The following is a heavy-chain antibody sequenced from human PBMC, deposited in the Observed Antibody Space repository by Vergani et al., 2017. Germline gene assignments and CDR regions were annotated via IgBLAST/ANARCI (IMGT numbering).Heavy chain of an antibody. CDR2: IIPILGIA. Sequence: QVQLVQSGAEVKKPGSSVKVSCKASGGTFSSYTISWVRQAPGQGLEWMGRIIPILGIANYAQKFQGRVTITADKSTSTAYMELSSLRSEDTAVYYCARGEDWNYGGFDYWGQGTLVTVSS. D-gene: IGHD1-7*01. CDR1: GGTFSSYT. V-gene: IGHV1-69*02. CDR3: ARGEDWNYGGFDY. J-gene: IGHJ4*02.